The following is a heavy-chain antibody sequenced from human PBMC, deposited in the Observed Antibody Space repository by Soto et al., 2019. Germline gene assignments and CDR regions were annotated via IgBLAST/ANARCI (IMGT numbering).Heavy chain of an antibody. D-gene: IGHD3-9*01. J-gene: IGHJ4*02. CDR3: ARDRKHDFFTGYSPGAIDY. Sequence: PSETLSLTCTVSGRSISSGGYYWSWIRQHPGKGLEWIGYIYYSGSSYYNPSLKSRITISIDTSMNQFSLKLSSVTAADTAVYYCARDRKHDFFTGYSPGAIDYWGQGTLVTVSS. CDR1: GRSISSGGYY. V-gene: IGHV4-31*03. CDR2: IYYSGSS.